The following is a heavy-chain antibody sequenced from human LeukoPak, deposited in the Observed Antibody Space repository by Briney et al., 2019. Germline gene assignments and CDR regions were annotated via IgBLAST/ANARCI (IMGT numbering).Heavy chain of an antibody. CDR1: GFTFSSYG. V-gene: IGHV3-33*01. J-gene: IGHJ4*02. CDR2: IWYDGSNK. D-gene: IGHD6-19*01. Sequence: GGSLRLSCAASGFTFSSYGMHWVRQAPGKGLEWVAVIWYDGSNKYYADSVKGRFTISRDNAKNSLYLQMNSLRAEDTALYYCARDRGAVAGPSDYWGQGTLVTVSS. CDR3: ARDRGAVAGPSDY.